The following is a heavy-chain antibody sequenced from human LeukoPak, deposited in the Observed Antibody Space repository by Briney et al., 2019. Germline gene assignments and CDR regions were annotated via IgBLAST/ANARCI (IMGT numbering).Heavy chain of an antibody. J-gene: IGHJ4*02. CDR2: IXYXGST. CDR3: ARGRDIVVVPAAITPDYFDY. V-gene: IGHV4-31*03. D-gene: IGHD2-2*02. CDR1: GGSIXSGGYY. Sequence: SQTLSLTCTVSGGSIXSGGYYWSWIRQXXXXGLEWIGYIXYXGSTYYNPSLKSRVTISVDTSKNQFSLKLSSVTAADTAVYYCARGRDIVVVPAAITPDYFDYWGQGTLVTVSS.